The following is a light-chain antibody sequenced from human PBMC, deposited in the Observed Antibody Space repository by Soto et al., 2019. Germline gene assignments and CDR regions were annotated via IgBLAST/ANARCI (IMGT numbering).Light chain of an antibody. V-gene: IGKV1-39*01. CDR3: RQSYSIPWT. CDR1: QDISNY. CDR2: AAS. J-gene: IGKJ1*01. Sequence: DIKMTQSPSSLSASVGDGVTIACQASQDISNYLNWYQQKPGKAPKLLMYAASALEGGVPSRFSGSGSGTDFSLTISSLQAEDFATYYCRQSYSIPWTFGQGTKVDIK.